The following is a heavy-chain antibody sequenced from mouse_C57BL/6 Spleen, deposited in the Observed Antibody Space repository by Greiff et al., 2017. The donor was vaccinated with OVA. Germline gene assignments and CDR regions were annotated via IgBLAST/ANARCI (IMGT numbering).Heavy chain of an antibody. J-gene: IGHJ3*01. CDR2: ISSGSSTI. CDR1: GFTFSDYG. CDR3: ARNGFAY. Sequence: EVKLVESGGGLVKPGGSLKLSCAASGFTFSDYGMHWVRQAPEKGLEWVAYISSGSSTIYYADTVKGRFTTSRDNANNTLFLQMTSLRSEDTARYYCARNGFAYWGQGTLVTVSA. V-gene: IGHV5-17*01.